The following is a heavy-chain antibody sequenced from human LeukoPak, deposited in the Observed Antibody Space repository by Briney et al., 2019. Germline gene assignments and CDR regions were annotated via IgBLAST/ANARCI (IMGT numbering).Heavy chain of an antibody. J-gene: IGHJ4*02. Sequence: GGSLRLSCAASGFSFSNYGMSWVRQAPGKGLEWVSTISARGNTYYPDSMKGRFTISRDNSRNTVYLQINSLRAEDTAVYFCAKREKGASEDYLCYFDFWGQGSLVTVSS. CDR1: GFSFSNYG. D-gene: IGHD1-26*01. V-gene: IGHV3-23*01. CDR3: AKREKGASEDYLCYFDF. CDR2: ISARGNT.